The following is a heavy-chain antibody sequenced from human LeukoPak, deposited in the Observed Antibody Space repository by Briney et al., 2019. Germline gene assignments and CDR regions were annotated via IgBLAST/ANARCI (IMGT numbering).Heavy chain of an antibody. CDR3: ARADYGSGSYYNVCYDY. D-gene: IGHD3-10*01. V-gene: IGHV3-21*01. Sequence: GGSLRLSCAASGFTFSSYSMNWVRQAPGKGLEWVSSISSSSSYIYYADSVKGRFTISRDNAKNSLYLQMNSLRAEDTAVYYCARADYGSGSYYNVCYDYWGHGTLVTVSS. CDR2: ISSSSSYI. J-gene: IGHJ4*01. CDR1: GFTFSSYS.